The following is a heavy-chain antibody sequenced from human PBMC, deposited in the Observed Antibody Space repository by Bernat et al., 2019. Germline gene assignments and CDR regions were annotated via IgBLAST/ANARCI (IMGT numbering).Heavy chain of an antibody. CDR3: ARHAYAGYSSGWYLP. Sequence: EVQLVQSGAEVKKPGESLRISCKGSGYSFTSYWISWVRQMPGKGLEWMGRIDPSDSYTNYSPSFQGHVTISADKSISTAYLQWSSLKASDTAMYYCARHAYAGYSSGWYLPWGQGTLVTVSS. CDR1: GYSFTSYW. J-gene: IGHJ4*02. CDR2: IDPSDSYT. D-gene: IGHD6-19*01. V-gene: IGHV5-10-1*03.